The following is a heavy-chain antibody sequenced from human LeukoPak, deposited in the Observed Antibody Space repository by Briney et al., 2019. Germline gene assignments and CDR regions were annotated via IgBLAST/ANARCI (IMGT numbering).Heavy chain of an antibody. CDR1: GDSISSSSYY. V-gene: IGHV4-39*01. J-gene: IGHJ4*02. CDR2: IYYSGTT. D-gene: IGHD6-13*01. Sequence: SETLSLTCTVSGDSISSSSYYWGWIRQPPGKGLEWIGSIYYSGTTYYNPSLKSRVTISVVTSKNQFSLNLSSVTAADTAVYYCARHSSSWYHFDYWGQGTLVTVPS. CDR3: ARHSSSWYHFDY.